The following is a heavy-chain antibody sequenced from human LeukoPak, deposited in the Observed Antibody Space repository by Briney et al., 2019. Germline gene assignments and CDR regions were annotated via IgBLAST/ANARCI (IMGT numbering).Heavy chain of an antibody. J-gene: IGHJ4*02. V-gene: IGHV3-11*04. CDR3: ARGSFGGNYFDS. CDR2: ISSRASTI. D-gene: IGHD4-23*01. Sequence: PGGSLRLSCAASGFTFSDYYMSWIRHAPGKGLEWVSYISSRASTIYYADSVTGRFTISRDNAKKSLYLQLNSLSAEDTAVYYCARGSFGGNYFDSWGQGTLVTVSS. CDR1: GFTFSDYY.